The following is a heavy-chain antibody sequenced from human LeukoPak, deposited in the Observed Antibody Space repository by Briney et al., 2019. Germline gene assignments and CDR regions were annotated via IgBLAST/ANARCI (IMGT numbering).Heavy chain of an antibody. CDR3: AREVEATYYYDSSGSGLGY. CDR2: IIPIFGTA. V-gene: IGHV1-69*13. Sequence: SVKVSCKATGYTFTSYGISWVRQAPGQGLEWMGGIIPIFGTANYAQKFQGRVTITADESTSTAYMELSSLRSEDTAVYYCAREVEATYYYDSSGSGLGYWGQGTLVTVSS. J-gene: IGHJ4*02. CDR1: GYTFTSYG. D-gene: IGHD3-22*01.